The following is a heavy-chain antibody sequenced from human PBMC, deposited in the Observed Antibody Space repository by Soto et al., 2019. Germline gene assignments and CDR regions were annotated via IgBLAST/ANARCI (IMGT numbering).Heavy chain of an antibody. V-gene: IGHV1-18*01. Sequence: GASVKVSCKASGYTFTSYGISWVRQAPGQGLEWMGWISAYNGNTNYAQKLQGRVTMTTDTSTSTAYMELRSLRSDDTAVYYCARVRLSDYSSDGFDIWGQGTMVTVSS. J-gene: IGHJ3*02. CDR3: ARVRLSDYSSDGFDI. CDR2: ISAYNGNT. CDR1: GYTFTSYG. D-gene: IGHD5-12*01.